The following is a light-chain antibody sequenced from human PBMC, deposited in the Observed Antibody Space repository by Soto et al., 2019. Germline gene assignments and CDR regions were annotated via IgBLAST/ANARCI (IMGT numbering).Light chain of an antibody. Sequence: EIVMTQSPATVSVSPGERATLSCRASQSIRTNVAWYQQKPGQALRLLIYDASTPATGLSSRFSASGSGTECTLTISSLQSEDVAIYYCHQYNDWPPLTFGGGTRLEI. J-gene: IGKJ4*01. CDR2: DAS. V-gene: IGKV3-15*01. CDR3: HQYNDWPPLT. CDR1: QSIRTN.